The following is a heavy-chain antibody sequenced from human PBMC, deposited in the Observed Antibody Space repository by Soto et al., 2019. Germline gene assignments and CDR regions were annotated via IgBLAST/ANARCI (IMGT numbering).Heavy chain of an antibody. CDR3: ARDPGGTDLAEWTYYFDY. CDR2: ISYDGNNK. J-gene: IGHJ4*02. CDR1: GFTFSSYA. Sequence: QVQLVESGGGVVQPGRSLRLSCAASGFTFSSYAMHWVRQAPGKGLEWVAVISYDGNNKYYADSVKGRFTISRDNSKNTLYLQMNSLRAEVTAVYYCARDPGGTDLAEWTYYFDYWGQGTLVTVSS. D-gene: IGHD3-16*01. V-gene: IGHV3-30-3*01.